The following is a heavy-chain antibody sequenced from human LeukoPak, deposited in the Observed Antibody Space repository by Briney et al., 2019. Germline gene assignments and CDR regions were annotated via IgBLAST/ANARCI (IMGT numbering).Heavy chain of an antibody. CDR3: ATPTLDANYYYSMDV. D-gene: IGHD1-1*01. J-gene: IGHJ6*02. CDR1: GFTFSSYG. CDR2: ISYDGSNK. V-gene: IGHV3-30*03. Sequence: PGRSLRLSCAASGFTFSSYGMHWVRQAPGKGLEWVAVISYDGSNKYYADSVKGRFTISRDNSKNTLYLQMNSLRAEDTAVYYCATPTLDANYYYSMDVWGQGTTVTVSS.